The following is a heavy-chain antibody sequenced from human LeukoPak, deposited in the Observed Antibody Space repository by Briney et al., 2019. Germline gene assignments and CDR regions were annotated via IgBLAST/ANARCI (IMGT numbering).Heavy chain of an antibody. D-gene: IGHD2-2*01. J-gene: IGHJ4*02. V-gene: IGHV1-18*01. Sequence: ASVKVSCKASGYTFTSYGISWVRQAPGRGLEWMGWISAYNGNTNYAQKLQGRVTMTTDTSTSTAYMELRSLRSDDTAVYYCARDGAPAVVVPAAPGDYWGQGTLVTVSS. CDR2: ISAYNGNT. CDR1: GYTFTSYG. CDR3: ARDGAPAVVVPAAPGDY.